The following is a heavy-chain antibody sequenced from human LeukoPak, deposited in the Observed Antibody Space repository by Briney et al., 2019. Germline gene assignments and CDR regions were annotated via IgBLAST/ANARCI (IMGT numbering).Heavy chain of an antibody. CDR3: ARAIAVGAHLDN. Sequence: SSETLSLTCTVSGGSISSGSYYWSWIRQPAGKGLEWIGRIYTSGSTNYNPSLESRVTISLDTSANQFSLKLTSVTAADTAIYYCARAIAVGAHLDNWGQGTLVTVSS. CDR1: GGSISSGSYY. V-gene: IGHV4-61*02. D-gene: IGHD6-19*01. J-gene: IGHJ4*02. CDR2: IYTSGST.